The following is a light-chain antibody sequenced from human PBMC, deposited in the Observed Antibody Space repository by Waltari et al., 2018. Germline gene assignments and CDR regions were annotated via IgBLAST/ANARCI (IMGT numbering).Light chain of an antibody. CDR2: TAS. CDR1: QHIDSNY. J-gene: IGKJ4*01. Sequence: DIQMTQSPSPLSASVGDSVILIFLASQHIDSNYLHLNQQKPGRAPKLLIYTASILQSGVPSRFSGSGSGTDFTLTISSLQPEDFATYYCQKSYSPPLTFGGGTKVEIK. V-gene: IGKV1-39*01. CDR3: QKSYSPPLT.